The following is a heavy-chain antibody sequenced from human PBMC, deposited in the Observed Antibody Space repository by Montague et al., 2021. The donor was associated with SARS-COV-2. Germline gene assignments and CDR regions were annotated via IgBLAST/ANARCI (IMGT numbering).Heavy chain of an antibody. D-gene: IGHD1-26*01. CDR1: GDSVSSNSAT. J-gene: IGHJ6*02. CDR3: ARSGGVYTESYYLEDYYYGMDV. CDR2: TYYRSKWYN. V-gene: IGHV6-1*01. Sequence: CAISGDSVSSNSATWNWVRQSPSRGLEWLGRTYYRSKWYNDYAVSVRGRVTINPDTSKNQFSLQLSSVTAADTAVYYCARSGGVYTESYYLEDYYYGMDVWGQGTPVTVSS.